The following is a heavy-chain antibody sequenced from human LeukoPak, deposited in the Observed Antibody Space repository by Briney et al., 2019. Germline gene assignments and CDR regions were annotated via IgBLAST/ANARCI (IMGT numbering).Heavy chain of an antibody. D-gene: IGHD4/OR15-4a*01. J-gene: IGHJ4*02. V-gene: IGHV3-30*02. CDR2: IRYDGSNK. CDR3: AKGPGAIDYFDY. CDR1: GFTFSSYG. Sequence: GGSLRLSCAASGFTFSSYGMHWVRQAPGKGLEWVAFIRYDGSNKYYADSVKGRFTISRDKSKNTLYLQMNSLRAEDTAVYYCAKGPGAIDYFDYWGQGTLVTVSS.